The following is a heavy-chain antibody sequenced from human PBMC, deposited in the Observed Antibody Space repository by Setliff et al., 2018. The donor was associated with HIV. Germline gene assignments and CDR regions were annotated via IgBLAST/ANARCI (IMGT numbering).Heavy chain of an antibody. CDR2: IYYSGSA. D-gene: IGHD2-21*01. CDR3: ARQVTVVGYFETAAGSFNY. J-gene: IGHJ4*02. V-gene: IGHV4-39*01. CDR1: GGSISSSSYY. Sequence: PSETLSLTCTVSGGSISSSSYYWGWIRQPPGKGLEWIGSIYYSGSAYYSPSLKSRVTISVDTSKNQFSLKVRSVTAADTAVYYCARQVTVVGYFETAAGSFNYWGPGTLVTVSS.